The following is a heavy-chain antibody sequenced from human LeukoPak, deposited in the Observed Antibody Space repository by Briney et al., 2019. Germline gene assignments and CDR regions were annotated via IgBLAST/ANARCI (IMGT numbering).Heavy chain of an antibody. CDR3: ARLRIVGATLYFDY. CDR1: GGSISSYY. V-gene: IGHV4-59*01. J-gene: IGHJ4*02. Sequence: SETLSLTCTVSGGSISSYYWSWIRQTPAKGLEWIGYISHSGSTNYNPSLKSRVTISVDTSKTQFSLNLSSVTAADTAVYYCARLRIVGATLYFDYWGQGIRVTVSS. CDR2: ISHSGST. D-gene: IGHD1-26*01.